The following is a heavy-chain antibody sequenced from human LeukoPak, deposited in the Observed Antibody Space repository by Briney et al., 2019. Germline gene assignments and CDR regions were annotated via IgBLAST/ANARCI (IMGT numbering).Heavy chain of an antibody. D-gene: IGHD4-23*01. CDR2: MNPNSGNT. CDR1: GYTFTSYD. CDR3: AREVAVKHNWFDP. J-gene: IGHJ5*02. Sequence: APVKVSCKASGYTFTSYDINWVRQATGQGLEWMGWMNPNSGNTDYAQKFQGRVTMTRDTSISTAYMELSRLRSDDTAVYYCAREVAVKHNWFDPWGQGTLVTVSS. V-gene: IGHV1-8*02.